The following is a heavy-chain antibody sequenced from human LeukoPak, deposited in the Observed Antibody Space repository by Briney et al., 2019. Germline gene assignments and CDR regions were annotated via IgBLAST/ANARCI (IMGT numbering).Heavy chain of an antibody. CDR3: ARVRVDIVATITPGDY. CDR2: ISSSGSII. Sequence: GGSLRLSCAASGFTFSDYYMSWIRQAPGKGLEWVSYISSSGSIIYYADSVKGRFTISRDNAKNSLYLQMNSLRAEDTAVYYCARVRVDIVATITPGDYWGQGTLVTVSS. CDR1: GFTFSDYY. D-gene: IGHD5-12*01. V-gene: IGHV3-11*01. J-gene: IGHJ4*02.